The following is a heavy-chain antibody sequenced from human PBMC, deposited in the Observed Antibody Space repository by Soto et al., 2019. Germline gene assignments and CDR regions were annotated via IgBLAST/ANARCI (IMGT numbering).Heavy chain of an antibody. CDR1: GFTFSSYA. J-gene: IGHJ6*02. CDR3: AKVPRGDYGMDV. D-gene: IGHD4-17*01. V-gene: IGHV3-23*01. Sequence: PGGSLRLSCAASGFTFSSYAMSWVRQAPGKGLEWVSAISGSGGSTYYADSVKGRFTISRDNSKNTLYLQMNSPRAEDTAVCYCAKVPRGDYGMDVWGQGTTVTVSS. CDR2: ISGSGGST.